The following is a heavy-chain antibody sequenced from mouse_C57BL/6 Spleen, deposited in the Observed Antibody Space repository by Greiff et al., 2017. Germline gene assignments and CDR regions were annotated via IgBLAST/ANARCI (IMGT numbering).Heavy chain of an antibody. Sequence: DVMLVESGGGLVKPGGSLKLSCAASGFTFSDYGMHWVRQAPEKGLEWVAYISSGSSTIYYADTVKGRFTISRDNAKNTLFLQMTSLRSEDTAMYYCARPYGSSPMDYWGQGTSVTVSS. CDR1: GFTFSDYG. D-gene: IGHD1-1*01. CDR3: ARPYGSSPMDY. J-gene: IGHJ4*01. V-gene: IGHV5-17*01. CDR2: ISSGSSTI.